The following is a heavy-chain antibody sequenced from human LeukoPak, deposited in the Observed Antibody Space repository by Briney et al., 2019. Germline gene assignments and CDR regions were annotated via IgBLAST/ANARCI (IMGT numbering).Heavy chain of an antibody. CDR1: GFTFSDYY. J-gene: IGHJ6*02. Sequence: GGSLRLSCAASGFTFSDYYMSWIRQAPGKGLEWVSYISSSGSTIYYADSVKGRFTISRDNAKNSLFLQMNSLKTGDTAVYFCTRVDTAMVNGMDVWGQGTTVTVSS. V-gene: IGHV3-11*01. CDR3: TRVDTAMVNGMDV. CDR2: ISSSGSTI. D-gene: IGHD5-18*01.